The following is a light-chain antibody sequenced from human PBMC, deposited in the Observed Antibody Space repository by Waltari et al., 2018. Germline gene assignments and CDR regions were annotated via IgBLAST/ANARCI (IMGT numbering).Light chain of an antibody. J-gene: IGLJ3*02. Sequence: ALTQPPSVSVSPGQTATITCSGDQFGNTYVSWYQQPSGQPPLLVIYEVSRRPSGIPERFSGDNSGNTATLTIGDTQSVDEADYFCQARGNNDVVFGGGTKLTVL. CDR2: EVS. CDR1: QFGNTY. V-gene: IGLV3-1*01. CDR3: QARGNNDVV.